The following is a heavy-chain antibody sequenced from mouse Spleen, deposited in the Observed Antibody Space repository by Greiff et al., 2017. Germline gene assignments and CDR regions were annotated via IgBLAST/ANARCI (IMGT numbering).Heavy chain of an antibody. CDR3: ARLGRGDYFDY. V-gene: IGHV1-76*01. CDR1: GYTFTDYY. Sequence: VQLQQSGAELVRPGASVKLSCKASGYTFTDYYINWVKQRPGQGLEWIARIYPGSGNTYYNEKFKGKATLTAEKSSSTAYMQLSSLTSEDSAVYYCARLGRGDYFDYWGQGTTLTVSS. CDR2: IYPGSGNT. J-gene: IGHJ2*01. D-gene: IGHD4-1*01.